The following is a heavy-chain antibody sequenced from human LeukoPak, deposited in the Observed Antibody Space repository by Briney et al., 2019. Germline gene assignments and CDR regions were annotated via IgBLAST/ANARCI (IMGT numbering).Heavy chain of an antibody. Sequence: PSETLSLTCAVYGGSFSGYYWSWIRQPPGKGLEWIGEINHSGSTNYNPSLKSRVTISVDTSKNQFSLKLSSVTAADTAVYYCATSQTLGYCSSTSCYRGWAYYGMDVWGQGTTVTVSS. J-gene: IGHJ6*02. D-gene: IGHD2-2*02. V-gene: IGHV4-34*01. CDR2: INHSGST. CDR1: GGSFSGYY. CDR3: ATSQTLGYCSSTSCYRGWAYYGMDV.